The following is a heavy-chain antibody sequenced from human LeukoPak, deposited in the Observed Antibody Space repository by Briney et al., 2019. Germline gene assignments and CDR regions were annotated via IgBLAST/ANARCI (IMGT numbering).Heavy chain of an antibody. CDR3: ATQYCSGGSCYSPFDY. D-gene: IGHD2-15*01. Sequence: QSSETLSLTCAVYGGSFSGYYWSWIRQPPGKGLEWIGEINHSGSTNYNPSLKSRVTISVDTSKNQFSLKLSSVTAADTAVYYCATQYCSGGSCYSPFDYWGQGTLVTVSS. V-gene: IGHV4-34*01. CDR2: INHSGST. J-gene: IGHJ4*02. CDR1: GGSFSGYY.